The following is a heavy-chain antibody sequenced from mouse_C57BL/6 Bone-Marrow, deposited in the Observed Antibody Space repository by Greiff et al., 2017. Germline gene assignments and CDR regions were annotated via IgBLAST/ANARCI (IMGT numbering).Heavy chain of an antibody. CDR3: TRGYYSNAWFAY. Sequence: EVQLVESGEGLVKPGGSLKLSCAASGFTFSSYAMSWVRQTPEKRLEWVAYISSGGDYIYYADTVKGRFTISRDNARNTLYLQMSSLKSEDTAMYYCTRGYYSNAWFAYWGQGTLVTVSA. CDR2: ISSGGDYI. CDR1: GFTFSSYA. J-gene: IGHJ3*01. V-gene: IGHV5-9-1*02. D-gene: IGHD2-5*01.